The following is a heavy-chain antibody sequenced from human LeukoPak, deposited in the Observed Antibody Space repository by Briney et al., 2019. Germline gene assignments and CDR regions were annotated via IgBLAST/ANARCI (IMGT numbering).Heavy chain of an antibody. Sequence: SETLSLTCTVSGGSVSDYYWNWIRQSPGKGLEWIGITYYSGTTNYSPSLKSRVTISVDTSKNQFSLKLSSVTAADTAVYYCARFHSSGSGSYFWFDPWGQGTLVTVSS. CDR2: TYYSGTT. CDR3: ARFHSSGSGSYFWFDP. D-gene: IGHD3-10*01. CDR1: GGSVSDYY. V-gene: IGHV4-59*02. J-gene: IGHJ5*02.